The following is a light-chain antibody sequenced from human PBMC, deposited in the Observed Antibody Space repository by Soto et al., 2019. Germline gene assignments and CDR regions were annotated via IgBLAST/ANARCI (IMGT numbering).Light chain of an antibody. CDR2: EVS. CDR3: SLYTSENAYV. J-gene: IGLJ1*01. Sequence: QSALTQPPSVSGSPGQSVTISCTGTSTDFVGYNRVSWYQQPPGTALKLMIYEVSKRPSGVPDRFSGSKSGNTASLTISGLQAADEADYYCSLYTSENAYVFGTGTKVTVL. CDR1: STDFVGYNR. V-gene: IGLV2-18*01.